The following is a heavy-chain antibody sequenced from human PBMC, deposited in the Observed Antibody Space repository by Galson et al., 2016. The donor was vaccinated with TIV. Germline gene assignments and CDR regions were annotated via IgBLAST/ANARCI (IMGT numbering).Heavy chain of an antibody. V-gene: IGHV3-7*01. Sequence: SRSTFSSSWMNWVRQAPGKGLEWVANINGDGTEIKYVDSVKGRFTISRDNAKNSLYLQMSNLRVEDTAIYYCAQWLGTSNSWGQGTPVTVSS. J-gene: IGHJ4*02. D-gene: IGHD6-19*01. CDR3: AQWLGTSNS. CDR2: INGDGTEI. CDR1: RSTFSSSW.